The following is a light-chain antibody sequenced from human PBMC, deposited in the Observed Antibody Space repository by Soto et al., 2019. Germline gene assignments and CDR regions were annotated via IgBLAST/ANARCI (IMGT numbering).Light chain of an antibody. CDR3: QQRQSWPRT. CDR2: DAS. CDR1: QSVSNNY. J-gene: IGKJ1*01. Sequence: EIVLTQSPGTLSLSPGERATLSCRASQSVSNNYLAWYQQKPGQAPRLLIYDASSRATGIPDRFSGGGSGTDFTLTISRLEPEDFAVYYCQQRQSWPRTFGQGTKVDIK. V-gene: IGKV3D-20*02.